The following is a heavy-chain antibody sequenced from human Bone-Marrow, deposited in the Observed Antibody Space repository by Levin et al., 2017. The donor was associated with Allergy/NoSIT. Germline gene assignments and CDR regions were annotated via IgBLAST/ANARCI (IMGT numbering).Heavy chain of an antibody. J-gene: IGHJ4*02. CDR2: INAGNGNT. D-gene: IGHD3-3*01. Sequence: ASVKVSCKASGYTFTSYAMHWVRQAPGQRLEWMGWINAGNGNTKYSQKFQGRVTITRDTSASTAYMELSSLRSEDTAVYYCASTTYYDFWSGYYSFDYWGQGTLVTVSS. CDR3: ASTTYYDFWSGYYSFDY. V-gene: IGHV1-3*01. CDR1: GYTFTSYA.